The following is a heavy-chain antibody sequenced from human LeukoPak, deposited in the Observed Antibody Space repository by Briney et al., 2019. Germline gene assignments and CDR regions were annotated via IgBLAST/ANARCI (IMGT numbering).Heavy chain of an antibody. J-gene: IGHJ4*02. Sequence: SVNVSCKASGGTFSSYAISWVRQAPGQGLEWMGGIIPIFGTANYAQKFQGRVTITADESTSTAYMELSSLRSEDTAVYYCARASLPFDWLLLLGYWGQGTLVTVSS. D-gene: IGHD3-9*01. CDR2: IIPIFGTA. CDR3: ARASLPFDWLLLLGY. V-gene: IGHV1-69*01. CDR1: GGTFSSYA.